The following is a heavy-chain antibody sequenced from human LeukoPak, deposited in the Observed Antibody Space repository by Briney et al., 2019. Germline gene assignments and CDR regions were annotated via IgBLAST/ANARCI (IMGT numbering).Heavy chain of an antibody. J-gene: IGHJ5*02. CDR3: AKDRCSSTSCYWFDP. Sequence: GGSLRLSCAASGFTFSSYAMHWVRQAPGKGLEWVAVISYDGSNKYYADSVKGRFTISRDNSKNTLYLQMNSLRAEDTAVYYCAKDRCSSTSCYWFDPWGQGTLVTVSS. CDR2: ISYDGSNK. D-gene: IGHD2-2*01. V-gene: IGHV3-30*04. CDR1: GFTFSSYA.